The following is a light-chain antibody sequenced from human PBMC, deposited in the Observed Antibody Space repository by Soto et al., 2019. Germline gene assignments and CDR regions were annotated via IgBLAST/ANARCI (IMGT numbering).Light chain of an antibody. J-gene: IGLJ2*01. CDR1: SSDVGGYNY. Sequence: QSALTQPPSASGSPGQSVTISCTGTSSDVGGYNYVSWYQQHPGKAPKLMIYEVSKRPSGVPDRFSVSRSGYTASLTVSGFQAEDGADYYCTSYAVSTLVVLGGGTKLNVL. CDR3: TSYAVSTLVV. V-gene: IGLV2-8*01. CDR2: EVS.